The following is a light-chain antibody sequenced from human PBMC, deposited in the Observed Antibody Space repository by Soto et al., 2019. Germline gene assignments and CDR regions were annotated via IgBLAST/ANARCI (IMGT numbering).Light chain of an antibody. CDR3: SSYTSSILV. CDR2: EVS. V-gene: IGLV2-14*01. J-gene: IGLJ3*02. Sequence: VLTQPASVSGSPGQSITISCTGTSSDVGGYNYVSWYQQYPGKAPKLMIYEVSNRPSGVSNRFSGSKSGNTASLTISGLQAEDEADYYCSSYTSSILVFGGGTKVTVL. CDR1: SSDVGGYNY.